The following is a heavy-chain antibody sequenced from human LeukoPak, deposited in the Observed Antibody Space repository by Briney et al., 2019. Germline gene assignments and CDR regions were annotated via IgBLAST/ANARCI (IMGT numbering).Heavy chain of an antibody. CDR2: ISAYNGNT. V-gene: IGHV1-18*01. Sequence: ASVKVSCKASGYTFTSYGISWVRQAPGQGLEWMGWISAYNGNTHYAQKLQGRVTMTTDTSTSTVYMELRSLRSDDTAVYYCARGSPPRRNYDSRGYYSYYFDYWGQGTLVTVSS. CDR3: ARGSPPRRNYDSRGYYSYYFDY. CDR1: GYTFTSYG. J-gene: IGHJ4*02. D-gene: IGHD3-22*01.